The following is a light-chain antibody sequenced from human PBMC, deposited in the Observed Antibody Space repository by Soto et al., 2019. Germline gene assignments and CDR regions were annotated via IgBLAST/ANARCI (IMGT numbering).Light chain of an antibody. Sequence: DIQLTQSPSFLSASVGDRVTITCRASQGISTYLAWYQQKPGKAPKLLIYAASTLQSGVPSRFSGSRSGTEFTLTISNLQPEDFAGYYCQQLNSYPLTFGGGTKVEIK. CDR1: QGISTY. CDR3: QQLNSYPLT. V-gene: IGKV1-9*01. CDR2: AAS. J-gene: IGKJ4*01.